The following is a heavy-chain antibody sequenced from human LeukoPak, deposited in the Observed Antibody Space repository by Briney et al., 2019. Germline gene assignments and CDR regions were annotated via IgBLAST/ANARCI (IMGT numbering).Heavy chain of an antibody. CDR1: GGSISSYY. CDR3: ARAGYSYGRPGYFDY. J-gene: IGHJ4*02. CDR2: IYYSGST. D-gene: IGHD5-18*01. Sequence: LETLSLTCTASGGSISSYYWSWIRQPPGKGLEWIGYIYYSGSTNYNPSLKSRVTISVDTSKNQFSLKLSSVTAADTAVYYCARAGYSYGRPGYFDYWGQGTLVTVSS. V-gene: IGHV4-59*12.